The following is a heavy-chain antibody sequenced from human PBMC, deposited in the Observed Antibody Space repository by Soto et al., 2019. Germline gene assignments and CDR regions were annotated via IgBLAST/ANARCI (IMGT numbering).Heavy chain of an antibody. D-gene: IGHD3-9*01. CDR1: GYTFTSYG. CDR3: ARRHILTGYYIDRFDP. CDR2: ISAYNGNT. J-gene: IGHJ5*02. V-gene: IGHV1-18*01. Sequence: ASVKVSCKASGYTFTSYGISWVRQAPGQGLEWMGWISAYNGNTNYAQKLQGRVTMTTDTSTSTAYMELRSLRSDDTAVYYCARRHILTGYYIDRFDPWGQGTLVTVSS.